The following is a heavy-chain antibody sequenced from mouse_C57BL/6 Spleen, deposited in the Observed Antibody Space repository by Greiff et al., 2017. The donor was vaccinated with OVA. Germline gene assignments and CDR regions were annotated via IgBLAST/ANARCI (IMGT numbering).Heavy chain of an antibody. CDR3: ASIATVVATEALGY. CDR2: IHPNSGST. D-gene: IGHD1-1*01. V-gene: IGHV1-64*01. CDR1: GYTFTSYW. J-gene: IGHJ4*01. Sequence: QVQLQQPGAELVKPGASVKLSCKASGYTFTSYWMHWVKQRPGQGLEWIGMIHPNSGSTNYNEKFKSKATLTVDKSSSTAYMQLSSLTSEDSAVYYCASIATVVATEALGYWGQGTSVTVSS.